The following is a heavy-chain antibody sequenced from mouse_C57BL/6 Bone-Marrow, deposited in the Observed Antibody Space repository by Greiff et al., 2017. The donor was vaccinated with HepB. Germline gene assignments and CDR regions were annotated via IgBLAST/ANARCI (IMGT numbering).Heavy chain of an antibody. Sequence: VQLQQSGAELVRPGTSVKVSCKASGYAFTNYLIEWVKQRPGQGLEWIGVINPGSGGTNYNGKFKGKATLTADKASSTAYMQLSSLPSEDSAVYFCARGIYDCYYAPFDYWGQGTTLTVSS. D-gene: IGHD2-3*01. CDR3: ARGIYDCYYAPFDY. CDR2: INPGSGGT. J-gene: IGHJ2*01. V-gene: IGHV1-54*01. CDR1: GYAFTNYL.